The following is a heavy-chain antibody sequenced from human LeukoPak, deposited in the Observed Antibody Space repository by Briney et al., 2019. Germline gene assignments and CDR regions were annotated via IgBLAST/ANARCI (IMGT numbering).Heavy chain of an antibody. Sequence: ASVKVSCKASGYTFTTSDIHWVRQSPGQGLEWMGSMNPDTGLTGYAQKFQDRVTLTRDTTIATAYLELSSLKAEDTAVYFCAREDADCSGTCFHWFGPRGQGTLVTVSS. CDR3: AREDADCSGTCFHWFGP. D-gene: IGHD2-15*01. CDR1: GYTFTTSD. J-gene: IGHJ5*02. CDR2: MNPDTGLT. V-gene: IGHV1-8*01.